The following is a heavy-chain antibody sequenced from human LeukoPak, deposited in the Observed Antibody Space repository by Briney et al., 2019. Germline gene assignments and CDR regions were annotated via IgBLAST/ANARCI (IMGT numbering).Heavy chain of an antibody. CDR2: ISGRGDGT. Sequence: PGGSLRLSCAASGFTFSTFHMHWVRQAPGKGLEWVSAISGRGDGTYYADFVKGRFTISRDNSKNTLFLQMNSLRVEDTATYYCAKGTERYREVSSFDSWGRGTLVAVSS. D-gene: IGHD3-10*01. V-gene: IGHV3-23*01. J-gene: IGHJ4*02. CDR3: AKGTERYREVSSFDS. CDR1: GFTFSTFH.